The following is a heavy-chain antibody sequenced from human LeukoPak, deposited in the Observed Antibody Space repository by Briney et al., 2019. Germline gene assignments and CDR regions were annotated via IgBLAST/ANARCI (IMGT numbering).Heavy chain of an antibody. V-gene: IGHV3-23*01. J-gene: IGHJ4*02. CDR3: AKGVVVAPDVTPFDY. CDR1: GFTFSAYW. D-gene: IGHD2-2*01. Sequence: GGSLRLSCEASGFTFSAYWMSWVRQAPGKGLEWVSGISGRGASKYYADSVKGRFTISRDNSKNTLYLQMNSLRAEDTAVYYCAKGVVVAPDVTPFDYWGQGTLVTVSS. CDR2: ISGRGASK.